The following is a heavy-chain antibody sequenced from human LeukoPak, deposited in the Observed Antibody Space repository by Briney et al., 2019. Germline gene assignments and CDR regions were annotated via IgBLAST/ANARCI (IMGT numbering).Heavy chain of an antibody. CDR2: IWYDGSNK. J-gene: IGHJ4*02. D-gene: IGHD2-15*01. CDR3: ARRYCSGGSCYIDY. Sequence: GGSLRLSCAASGSTFSSYGMHWVRQAPGKGLEWVAVIWYDGSNKYYADSVKGRFTISRDNSKNTLYLQMNSLRAEDTAVYYCARRYCSGGSCYIDYWGQGTLVTVSS. CDR1: GSTFSSYG. V-gene: IGHV3-33*01.